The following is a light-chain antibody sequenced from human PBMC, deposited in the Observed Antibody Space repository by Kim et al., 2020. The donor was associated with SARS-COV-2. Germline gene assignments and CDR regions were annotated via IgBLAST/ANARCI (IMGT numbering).Light chain of an antibody. V-gene: IGKV1-5*03. CDR2: KAS. J-gene: IGKJ1*01. CDR3: QQFSSYSA. CDR1: QSISSW. Sequence: DIQMTQSPSTLSASVGDRVTITCRASQSISSWLAWYQQKPGKAPKLLIYKASSLESGVPSRFGGSGSGTEFTLTISSLQPDDFATYYCQQFSSYSAFGQGTKVDIK.